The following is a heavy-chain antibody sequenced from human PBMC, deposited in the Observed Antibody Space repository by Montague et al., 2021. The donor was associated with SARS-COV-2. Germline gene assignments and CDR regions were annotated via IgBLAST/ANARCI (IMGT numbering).Heavy chain of an antibody. CDR3: ARLGLLWFGELWN. CDR2: IYYSGST. J-gene: IGHJ4*02. Sequence: SETLSLTCAVYDGSFSDYSWTWIRQPPGKGLEWIGSIYYSGSTYYNPSLKSRVTISVDTSKNQFSLKLSSVTAADTAVYYYARLGLLWFGELWNWGQGTLVTVSS. D-gene: IGHD3-10*01. CDR1: DGSFSDYS. V-gene: IGHV4-34*01.